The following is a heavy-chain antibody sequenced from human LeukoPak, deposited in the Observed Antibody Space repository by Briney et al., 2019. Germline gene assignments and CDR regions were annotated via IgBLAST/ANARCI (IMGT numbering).Heavy chain of an antibody. V-gene: IGHV3-30*18. D-gene: IGHD5-18*01. CDR1: GFTFSSYG. CDR2: ISYDGSNK. CDR3: AKDRGYSYDLPFDP. Sequence: GGSLRLSCAASGFTFSSYGMQWVRQAPGKGLEWVAVISYDGSNKYYADSVKGRFTISRDNSKNTLYLQMNSLRAEDTAVYYCAKDRGYSYDLPFDPWGQGTLVTVSS. J-gene: IGHJ5*02.